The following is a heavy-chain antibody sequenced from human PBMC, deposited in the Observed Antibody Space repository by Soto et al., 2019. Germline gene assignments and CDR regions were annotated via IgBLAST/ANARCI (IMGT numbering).Heavy chain of an antibody. J-gene: IGHJ6*02. Sequence: VQLVQSGAEVTKPGSSVKVSCKASGGTFANYAISWVRQAPGQGLEWMGGITPLFGTANYAQKFQGRVTITADESTGTAYVELTGLRSGDTAVYYCARDGIGIAVAGTYNGMDVWGQGTTVTVSS. CDR1: GGTFANYA. D-gene: IGHD6-19*01. CDR3: ARDGIGIAVAGTYNGMDV. CDR2: ITPLFGTA. V-gene: IGHV1-69*01.